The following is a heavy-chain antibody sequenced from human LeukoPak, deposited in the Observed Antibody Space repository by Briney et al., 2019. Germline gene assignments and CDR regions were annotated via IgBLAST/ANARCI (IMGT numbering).Heavy chain of an antibody. D-gene: IGHD3-22*01. CDR3: ARGNYYDSSGFDY. CDR1: GYTFTSYN. V-gene: IGHV1-8*01. Sequence: ASVKVSCKASGYTFTSYNINWVRQATGQGLEWMGWMNPDTGNTGYAQKFQGRVTMTRNTSISTAYMELSSLRSEDTAVYYRARGNYYDSSGFDYWGQGTLVTVSS. J-gene: IGHJ4*02. CDR2: MNPDTGNT.